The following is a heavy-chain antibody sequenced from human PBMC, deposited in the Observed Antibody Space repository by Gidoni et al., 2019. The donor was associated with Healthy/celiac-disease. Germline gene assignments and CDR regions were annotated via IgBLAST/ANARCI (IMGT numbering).Heavy chain of an antibody. CDR1: GYTFTSYA. D-gene: IGHD6-19*01. CDR3: ARGKLRAVAGNPLFDY. V-gene: IGHV1-3*01. CDR2: INAGNGNT. Sequence: QVQLVQSGAEVKKPGASVKVSCKASGYTFTSYAMHWVRQAPGQRLEWMGWINAGNGNTKYSQKFQGRVTITRDTSASTAYMELSSLRSEDTAVYYCARGKLRAVAGNPLFDYWGQGTLVTVSS. J-gene: IGHJ4*02.